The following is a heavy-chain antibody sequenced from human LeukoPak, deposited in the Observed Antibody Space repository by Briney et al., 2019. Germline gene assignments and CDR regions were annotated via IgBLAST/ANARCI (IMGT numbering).Heavy chain of an antibody. V-gene: IGHV4-34*01. CDR2: INHSGST. CDR3: ARSLHHFDY. CDR1: GGSFSGYY. J-gene: IGHJ4*02. Sequence: NSSETLSLTCAVYGGSFSGYYWSWIRQPPGKGLEWIGEINHSGSTNYNPSLKSRVTISVDTSKNQFSLKLSSVTAADTAVYYCARSLHHFDYWGQGTLVTVSS.